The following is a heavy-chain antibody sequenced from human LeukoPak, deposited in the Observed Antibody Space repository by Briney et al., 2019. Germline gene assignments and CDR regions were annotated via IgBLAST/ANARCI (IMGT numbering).Heavy chain of an antibody. V-gene: IGHV3-30*18. CDR1: GFTFSSYG. J-gene: IGHJ4*02. D-gene: IGHD5-24*01. Sequence: GGSLRLSCAASGFTFSSYGMHWVRQAPGKGLEWVAVISYDGSNKYYPASVKGRFTISRDNSKNTLYLQMNSLRAEDTAVYYCAKDVEMATTLGFDYWGQGTLVTVSS. CDR3: AKDVEMATTLGFDY. CDR2: ISYDGSNK.